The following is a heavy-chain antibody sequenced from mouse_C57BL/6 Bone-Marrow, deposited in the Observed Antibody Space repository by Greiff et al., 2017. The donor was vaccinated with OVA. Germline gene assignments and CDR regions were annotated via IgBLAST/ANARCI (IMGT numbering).Heavy chain of an antibody. V-gene: IGHV3-6*01. CDR1: GYSITSGYY. CDR3: ARGYGKDYFDY. Sequence: VQLKESGPGLVKPSQSLSLTCSVTGYSITSGYYWNWIRQFPGNKLEWMGYISYDGSNNYNPSLKNRISITRDTSKNQFFLKLNSVTTEDTATYYCARGYGKDYFDYWGQGTTLTVSS. J-gene: IGHJ2*01. CDR2: ISYDGSN. D-gene: IGHD1-1*01.